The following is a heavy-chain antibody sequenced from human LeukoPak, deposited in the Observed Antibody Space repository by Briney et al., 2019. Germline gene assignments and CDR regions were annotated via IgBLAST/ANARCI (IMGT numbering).Heavy chain of an antibody. CDR3: ARDLRQLPRGAFDI. CDR2: ISSSSSYI. V-gene: IGHV3-21*01. Sequence: GGSLRLSCAASGFTFSSNSMNWVRQAPGKGLEWVSSISSSSSYIYYADSVKGRFTISRDNAKNSLYLQMNSLRAEDTAVYYCARDLRQLPRGAFDIWGQGTMVTVSS. J-gene: IGHJ3*02. CDR1: GFTFSSNS. D-gene: IGHD2-2*01.